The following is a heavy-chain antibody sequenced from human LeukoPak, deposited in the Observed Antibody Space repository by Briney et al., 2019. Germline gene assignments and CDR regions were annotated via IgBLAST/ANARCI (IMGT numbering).Heavy chain of an antibody. D-gene: IGHD6-13*01. CDR2: ISTSGST. CDR1: ADSISSGIYY. CDR3: ARGVSLVRGMWFDP. Sequence: PSETLSLTCTVSADSISSGIYYWSWIRQPAGKGLEWIGRISTSGSTDYNPSLRSRVTISSDASKNQLSLRLNSVTAADTDMYYCARGVSLVRGMWFDPWGQGTLVAVSS. J-gene: IGHJ5*02. V-gene: IGHV4-61*02.